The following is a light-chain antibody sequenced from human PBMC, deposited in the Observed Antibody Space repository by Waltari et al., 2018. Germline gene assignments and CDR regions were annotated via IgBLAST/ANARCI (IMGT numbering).Light chain of an antibody. J-gene: IGKJ4*01. Sequence: DIVLTQSPAILSLSPGERASLFCRASQSVTNYLAWYQQKPGQAPRLLIYDTSNSATGIPARFSGSGFGTDYTLTISSLEPEDFAVYYCQQRRNWPLTSGGGTKVEIK. CDR2: DTS. CDR3: QQRRNWPLT. CDR1: QSVTNY. V-gene: IGKV3-11*01.